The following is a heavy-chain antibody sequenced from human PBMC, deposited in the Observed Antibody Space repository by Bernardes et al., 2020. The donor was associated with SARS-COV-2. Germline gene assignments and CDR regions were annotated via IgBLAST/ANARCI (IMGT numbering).Heavy chain of an antibody. D-gene: IGHD5-12*01. J-gene: IGHJ5*02. CDR1: GYTFTSYG. Sequence: ASVKVSCKASGYTFTSYGISWVRQAPGQGLEWMGWISGDDGNTNYAQKFHGRVTMTTDTSTSTAYMELRSLRSDDTAVYYCAKVFGYSYGGGWFDPWGQGTLVTVSS. V-gene: IGHV1-18*01. CDR2: ISGDDGNT. CDR3: AKVFGYSYGGGWFDP.